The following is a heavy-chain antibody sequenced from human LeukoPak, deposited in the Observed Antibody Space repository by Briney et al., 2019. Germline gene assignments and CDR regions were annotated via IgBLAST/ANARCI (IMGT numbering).Heavy chain of an antibody. V-gene: IGHV4-30-2*01. CDR1: GDSISSGAYY. CDR3: ARFIVTAAGTAFDY. Sequence: SETLSLTCTVSGDSISSGAYYWSWIRQPPGKGLEWIGYFYGSGSASYNPSLKSRVTISVDRSNNQFSLKMSSVTAADTAVYYCARFIVTAAGTAFDYWGQGTLVTVSS. D-gene: IGHD6-13*01. J-gene: IGHJ4*02. CDR2: FYGSGSA.